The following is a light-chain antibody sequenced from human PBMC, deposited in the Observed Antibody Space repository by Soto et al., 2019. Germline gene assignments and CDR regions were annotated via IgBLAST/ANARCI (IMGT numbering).Light chain of an antibody. CDR1: QSINKW. J-gene: IGKJ2*01. Sequence: DIQMTQSPSTLSASVGDRVTITCRASQSINKWLAWYQQKAGKAPKLPIYKASHLQSGVPARFSGSGLGTEFSLRISSLQPDDFAPYYCQQYSTYPHIFVQGAKVEIK. CDR2: KAS. CDR3: QQYSTYPHI. V-gene: IGKV1-5*03.